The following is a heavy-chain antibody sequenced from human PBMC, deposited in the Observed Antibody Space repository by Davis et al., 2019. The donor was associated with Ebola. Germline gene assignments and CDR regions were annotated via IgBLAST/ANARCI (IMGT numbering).Heavy chain of an antibody. CDR2: ISYTGST. V-gene: IGHV4-59*12. Sequence: MPSETLSLTCTVSGGSISSYYWSWIRQPPGKGLEWIGYISYTGSTNYNPSLKSRVTISVDTSKNQFSLKLSSVTAADTAVYYCARSGITMIVVVTHYYGMDVWGKGTTVTVSS. CDR3: ARSGITMIVVVTHYYGMDV. CDR1: GGSISSYY. D-gene: IGHD3-22*01. J-gene: IGHJ6*04.